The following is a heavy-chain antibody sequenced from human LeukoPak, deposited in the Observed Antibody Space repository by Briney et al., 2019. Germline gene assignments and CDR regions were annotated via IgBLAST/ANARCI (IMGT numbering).Heavy chain of an antibody. CDR3: AREDRPRNLLFYYYYGMDV. V-gene: IGHV3-23*01. CDR1: GGSISSSSYY. D-gene: IGHD2/OR15-2a*01. Sequence: ETLSLTCTVSGGSISSSSYYWGWIRQPPGKGLEWVSAISGSGGSTYYADSVKGRFTISRDNSKNTLYLQMNSLRAEDTSVYYCAREDRPRNLLFYYYYGMDVWGQGTTVTVSS. J-gene: IGHJ6*02. CDR2: ISGSGGST.